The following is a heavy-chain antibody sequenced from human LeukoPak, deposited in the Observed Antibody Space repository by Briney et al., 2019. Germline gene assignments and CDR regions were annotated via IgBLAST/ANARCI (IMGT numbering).Heavy chain of an antibody. Sequence: EASVKVSCKASGYTFTSYAMNWVRQAPGQGLEWMGWINTNTGNPTYAQGFTGRFVFSLDTSVSTAYLQISSLKAEDTAVYYCARDYLGVQWELPNRAGAFDIWGQGTMVTVSS. CDR3: ARDYLGVQWELPNRAGAFDI. J-gene: IGHJ3*02. V-gene: IGHV7-4-1*02. CDR1: GYTFTSYA. D-gene: IGHD1-26*01. CDR2: INTNTGNP.